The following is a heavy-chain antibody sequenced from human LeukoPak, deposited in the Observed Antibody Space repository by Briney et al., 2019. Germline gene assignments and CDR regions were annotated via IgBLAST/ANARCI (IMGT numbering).Heavy chain of an antibody. J-gene: IGHJ3*02. CDR2: IFYRGST. Sequence: PPDTLSLTCTVSGGSVSSGSYYWTWIPQPPGKGLEWIGYIFYRGSTNYNPSLKSRVTISVDTSKKQFSLKLRSVGAADTAVYYCARESGYGNAFDIWGQGTMVTVSA. CDR3: ARESGYGNAFDI. CDR1: GGSVSSGSYY. D-gene: IGHD5-12*01. V-gene: IGHV4-61*01.